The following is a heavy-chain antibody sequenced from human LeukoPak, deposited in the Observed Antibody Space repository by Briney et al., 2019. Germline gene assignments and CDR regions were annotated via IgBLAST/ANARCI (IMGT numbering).Heavy chain of an antibody. V-gene: IGHV3-48*03. D-gene: IGHD6-13*01. CDR2: ISSSGSTI. Sequence: QPGGSLRLSCAASGFTFSGYEMNWVRQAPGKGLEWVSYISSSGSTIYYADSVKGRFTISRDNAKNSLYLQMNSLRAEDTAIYYCARARIAAPLLDYWGQGTLVTVSS. J-gene: IGHJ4*02. CDR3: ARARIAAPLLDY. CDR1: GFTFSGYE.